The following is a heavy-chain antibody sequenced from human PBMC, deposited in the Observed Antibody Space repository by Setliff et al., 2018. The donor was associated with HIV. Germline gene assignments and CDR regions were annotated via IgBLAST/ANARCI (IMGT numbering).Heavy chain of an antibody. Sequence: PSETLSLTCTVSGGSISSYYWSWIRQPAGKGLEWIGRIYTSGSTNYNPSLKSRVTMSVDTSKNQFSLKLSSVTASDTAVSYCARDGFWSGYIDYWGQGTLVTVSS. V-gene: IGHV4-4*07. CDR2: IYTSGST. CDR1: GGSISSYY. D-gene: IGHD3-3*01. CDR3: ARDGFWSGYIDY. J-gene: IGHJ4*02.